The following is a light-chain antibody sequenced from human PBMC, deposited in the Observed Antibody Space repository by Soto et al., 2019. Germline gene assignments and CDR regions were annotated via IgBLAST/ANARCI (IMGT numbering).Light chain of an antibody. CDR2: KVS. V-gene: IGKV2-30*01. CDR3: MGGTHWT. J-gene: IGKJ1*01. CDR1: QSLVYSDGNTY. Sequence: DVVMTQSPLSLPVTLGQPASISCRSSQSLVYSDGNTYLNWFQQRPGQSPRRLIYKVSNRDSGVPDRFSGSGSGTDFTLKISRVEAEDVGVYYCMGGTHWTFGQGTKVEIK.